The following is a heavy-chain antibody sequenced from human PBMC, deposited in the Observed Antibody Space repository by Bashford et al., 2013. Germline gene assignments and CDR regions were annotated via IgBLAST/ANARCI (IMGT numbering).Heavy chain of an antibody. CDR2: ISGSGGST. J-gene: IGHJ4*03. CDR1: GFTFSSYA. Sequence: GSLRLSCAASGFTFSSYAMSWVRQAPGKGLEWVSAISGSGGSTYYADSVKGRFTISRDNSKNTLYLQMNSLRAEDTAVYYCARPVFLGQQLGSFDYVGPRDKWSPSPQ. V-gene: IGHV3-23*01. D-gene: IGHD6-13*01. CDR3: ARPVFLGQQLGSFDY.